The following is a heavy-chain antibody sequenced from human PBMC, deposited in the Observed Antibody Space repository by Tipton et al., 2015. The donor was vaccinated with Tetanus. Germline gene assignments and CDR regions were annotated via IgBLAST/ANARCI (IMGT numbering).Heavy chain of an antibody. V-gene: IGHV4-61*01. CDR1: GGSVSSGSYY. CDR2: IYYSGST. D-gene: IGHD1-1*01. J-gene: IGHJ6*02. Sequence: TLSLTCTVSGGSVSSGSYYWSWIRQPPGKGLEWIGYIYYSGSTNYNPSLKSRVTISVDTSKNQFSLKLSSVTAADTAVYYCARQYWNYSHYYGRDVWGPGTPVTVSS. CDR3: ARQYWNYSHYYGRDV.